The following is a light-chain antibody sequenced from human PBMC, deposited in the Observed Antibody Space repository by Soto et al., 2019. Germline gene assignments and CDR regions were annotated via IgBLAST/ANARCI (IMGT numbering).Light chain of an antibody. Sequence: QSALTQPRSVSGSPGQSVTISCTGTSSDVGGYNYVSRYQQHPGKAPKLMIYDVSKRPSGVPDRFSGSKSGNTASLTISGLQAGDEADYYCCSYAGSYTYVFGTGTKLTVL. CDR2: DVS. CDR1: SSDVGGYNY. V-gene: IGLV2-11*01. J-gene: IGLJ1*01. CDR3: CSYAGSYTYV.